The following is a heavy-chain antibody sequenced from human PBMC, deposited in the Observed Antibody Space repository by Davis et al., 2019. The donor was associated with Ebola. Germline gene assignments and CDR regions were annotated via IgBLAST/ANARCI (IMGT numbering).Heavy chain of an antibody. CDR2: INPSGGST. V-gene: IGHV1-46*01. J-gene: IGHJ4*02. D-gene: IGHD3-10*01. CDR3: ARGGYITMVQGVINDY. CDR1: GYTFTSFY. Sequence: ASVTVSCKASGYTFTSFYIHWVRQAPGQGLEWMGLINPSGGSTSYAQKFQGRVSMTRDTSTSTVFMELSSLRSEDTAVYYCARGGYITMVQGVINDYWGQGTLVTVSS.